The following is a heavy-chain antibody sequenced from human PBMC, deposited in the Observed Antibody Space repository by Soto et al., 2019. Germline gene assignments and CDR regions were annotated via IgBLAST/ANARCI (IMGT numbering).Heavy chain of an antibody. CDR3: AREVVVFGVIIPTPMDV. J-gene: IGHJ6*02. Sequence: GGSLRLSCAASGFTFSGYEMNWVRQAPGKGLEWVSYISGSGSTIYYADSVKGRFTISRDNAKDSLYLQMNSLRAEDTAVYYCAREVVVFGVIIPTPMDVWVQGTTVTVSS. D-gene: IGHD3-22*01. V-gene: IGHV3-48*03. CDR1: GFTFSGYE. CDR2: ISGSGSTI.